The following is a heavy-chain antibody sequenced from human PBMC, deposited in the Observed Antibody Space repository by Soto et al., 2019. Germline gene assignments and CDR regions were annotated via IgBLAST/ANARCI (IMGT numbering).Heavy chain of an antibody. V-gene: IGHV3-74*01. CDR3: VTLRYYYDSSGYYPWTGFDN. CDR1: GFTVSSNY. CDR2: INSDGSFT. D-gene: IGHD3-22*01. J-gene: IGHJ4*02. Sequence: PGGSLRLSCAASGFTVSSNYMSWVRLTPGKGLVWVSRINSDGSFTSYADSVKGRFTISRDNAKNTLYLQMNSLRAEDTAVYYCVTLRYYYDSSGYYPWTGFDNWGQGTLVTVSS.